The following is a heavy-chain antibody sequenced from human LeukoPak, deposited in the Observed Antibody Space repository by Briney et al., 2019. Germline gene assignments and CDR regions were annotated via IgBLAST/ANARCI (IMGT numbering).Heavy chain of an antibody. CDR2: IIPIFGTA. D-gene: IGHD1-26*01. Sequence: SVKVSCKASGGTFSSYAISWVRQAPGQGLERMGGIIPIFGTANYAQKFQGRVTITADESTSTAYMELSSLRSEDTAVYYCARERMGGGSYHNFDYWGQGTLVTVSS. J-gene: IGHJ4*02. V-gene: IGHV1-69*13. CDR1: GGTFSSYA. CDR3: ARERMGGGSYHNFDY.